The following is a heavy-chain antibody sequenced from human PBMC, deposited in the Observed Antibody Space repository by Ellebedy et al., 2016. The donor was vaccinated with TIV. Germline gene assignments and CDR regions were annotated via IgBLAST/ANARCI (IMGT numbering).Heavy chain of an antibody. CDR1: GFIFNAYA. CDR3: AKDPSPYNPYQYFQH. J-gene: IGHJ1*01. Sequence: GGSLRLSXAASGFIFNAYAMSWVRQAPGKGLEWVSAISGSGGSTFYADSVKGRFTISRDNFKNILYLQMDSLSAEDTAMYYCAKDPSPYNPYQYFQHWGQGTLVTVSS. D-gene: IGHD5-24*01. V-gene: IGHV3-23*01. CDR2: ISGSGGST.